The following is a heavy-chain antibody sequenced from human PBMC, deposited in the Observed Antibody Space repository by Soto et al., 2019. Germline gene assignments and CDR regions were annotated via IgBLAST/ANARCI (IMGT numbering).Heavy chain of an antibody. CDR3: AKGLINGRWYAED. CDR1: GFTFSSCV. D-gene: IGHD6-13*01. J-gene: IGHJ4*02. Sequence: EVHLLESGGGLVHPGESLRLSSGASGFTFSSCVMTCVRQAPGKGLEWVSCITDSGTGTYYADSVKGRFTISRDNSKNTLYLQTNNLRAEDTGVYYCAKGLINGRWYAEDWGQGTLVTVSS. V-gene: IGHV3-23*01. CDR2: ITDSGTGT.